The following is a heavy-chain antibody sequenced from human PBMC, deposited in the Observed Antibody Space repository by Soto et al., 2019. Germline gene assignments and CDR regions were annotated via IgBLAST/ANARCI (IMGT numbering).Heavy chain of an antibody. CDR2: INHSGST. V-gene: IGHV4-34*01. D-gene: IGHD3-10*01. CDR1: GGSFSGYY. J-gene: IGHJ6*02. CDR3: ATGRDYSGSGSPIYYYYSGMDV. Sequence: SETLSLTCAVYGGSFSGYYWSWIRQPPGKGLEWIGEINHSGSTNYNPSLKSRVTISVDTSKNQFSLKLSSVTAADTAVYYCATGRDYSGSGSPIYYYYSGMDVWGPGTTVTVSS.